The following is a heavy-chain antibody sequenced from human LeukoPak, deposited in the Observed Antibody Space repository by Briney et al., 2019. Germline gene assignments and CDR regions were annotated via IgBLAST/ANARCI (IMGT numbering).Heavy chain of an antibody. CDR3: ARHYDSSGYLDY. CDR1: GYSISSGYY. CDR2: IYHSGST. Sequence: SETLSLTCTVSGYSISSGYYWGWIRQPPGRGLEWIGSIYHSGSTYYNPSLKSRVTISVDTSKNQFSLKLSSVTAADTAVYYCARHYDSSGYLDYWGQGTLVTVSS. D-gene: IGHD3-22*01. J-gene: IGHJ4*02. V-gene: IGHV4-38-2*02.